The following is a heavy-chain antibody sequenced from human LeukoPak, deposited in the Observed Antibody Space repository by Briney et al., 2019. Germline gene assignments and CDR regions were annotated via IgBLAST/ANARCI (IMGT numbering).Heavy chain of an antibody. V-gene: IGHV3-23*01. CDR2: ISGSGGST. J-gene: IGHJ3*01. Sequence: GGSLRLSCAASGFTFSSYAMSWVRQAPGKGLEWVSAISGSGGSTYYADSVKGRFTISRDNAKNTLWLQMNSLRADDTAVYYCAGVRAGANRAFDVWGQGTVVAVSS. CDR3: AGVRAGANRAFDV. D-gene: IGHD4/OR15-4a*01. CDR1: GFTFSSYA.